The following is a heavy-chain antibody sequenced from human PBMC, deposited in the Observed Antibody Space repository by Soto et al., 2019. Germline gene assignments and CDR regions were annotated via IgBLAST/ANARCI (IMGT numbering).Heavy chain of an antibody. CDR1: AFTFTNYA. Sequence: GGSLRLSCAASAFTFTNYAMSWVRQAPGKGLEWVSAISGSGASTYYADFVKGRFTISRDNSKDTLYLQMNSLRAEDTAVYYCARGNIPRFDYWGQGTLVTVSS. CDR2: ISGSGAST. V-gene: IGHV3-23*01. J-gene: IGHJ4*02. CDR3: ARGNIPRFDY.